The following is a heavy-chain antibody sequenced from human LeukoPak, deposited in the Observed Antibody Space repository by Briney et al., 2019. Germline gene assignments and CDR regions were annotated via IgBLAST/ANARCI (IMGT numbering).Heavy chain of an antibody. CDR3: ARETDYYDSSGYLHDY. CDR2: INHSGST. D-gene: IGHD3-22*01. Sequence: SETLSLTCAVYGGSFSGYYWSWIRQPPGKGLEWIGEINHSGSTNYNPSLKSRVTISVDTSKNQFSLKLSSVTAADTAVYYCARETDYYDSSGYLHDYWGQGTLVTVSS. J-gene: IGHJ4*02. V-gene: IGHV4-34*01. CDR1: GGSFSGYY.